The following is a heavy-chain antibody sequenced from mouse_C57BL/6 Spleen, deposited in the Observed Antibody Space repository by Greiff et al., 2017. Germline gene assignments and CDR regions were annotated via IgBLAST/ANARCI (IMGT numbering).Heavy chain of an antibody. CDR3: ADGPYHGYFDY. V-gene: IGHV1-72*01. J-gene: IGHJ2*01. Sequence: VQLQQSGPELVKPGASVKISCKASGYAFSSSWMNWVKQRPGRGLEWIGRIDPNSGGTKYNEKFKSKATLTVDKPSSTAYMQLSSLTSEDSAVYYCADGPYHGYFDYWGQGTTLTVSS. CDR2: IDPNSGGT. D-gene: IGHD2-3*01. CDR1: GYAFSSSW.